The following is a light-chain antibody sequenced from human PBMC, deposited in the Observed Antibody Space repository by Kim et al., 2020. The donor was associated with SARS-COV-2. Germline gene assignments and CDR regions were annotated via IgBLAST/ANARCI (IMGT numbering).Light chain of an antibody. CDR1: ISDVGGYNY. V-gene: IGLV2-14*01. Sequence: QSAVTQPASVSGSPGQSITISCTGTISDVGGYNYVSWYQQHPGKGPKLMIYDVNKRPSGVSNRFSGSKSGNTASLTISGLQAEDEADYYCSSYTSSSTVVFGGGTQLTVL. CDR2: DVN. CDR3: SSYTSSSTVV. J-gene: IGLJ2*01.